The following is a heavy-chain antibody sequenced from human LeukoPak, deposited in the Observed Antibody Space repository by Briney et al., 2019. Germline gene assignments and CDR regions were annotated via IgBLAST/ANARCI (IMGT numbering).Heavy chain of an antibody. Sequence: PSETLSLTCSVSGGSITSRTYYWGWIRQPPGKGLEWIGSIYHSGSTYYNPSLKSRVTISVDTSKNQFSLKLSSVTAADTAVYYCARYYDSSGYYSNWFDPWGQGTLVTVSS. CDR2: IYHSGST. D-gene: IGHD3-22*01. V-gene: IGHV4-39*07. CDR1: GGSITSRTYY. J-gene: IGHJ5*02. CDR3: ARYYDSSGYYSNWFDP.